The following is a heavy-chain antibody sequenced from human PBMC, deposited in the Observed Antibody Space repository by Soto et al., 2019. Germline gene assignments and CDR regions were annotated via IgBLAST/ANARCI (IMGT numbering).Heavy chain of an antibody. V-gene: IGHV3-23*01. D-gene: IGHD3-16*01. J-gene: IGHJ4*02. CDR1: GFTFSSYA. CDR2: ISGSGGTT. Sequence: EVQLLESGGGLVQPGGSLRLSCAASGFTFSSYAMTWVRQAPGKGLEWVSAISGSGGTTYYADSVKGRFTISRDNSKNTLYLQMNSLSAEDTAVYYCAKDGGIRGYDNWGQGTLVTVSS. CDR3: AKDGGIRGYDN.